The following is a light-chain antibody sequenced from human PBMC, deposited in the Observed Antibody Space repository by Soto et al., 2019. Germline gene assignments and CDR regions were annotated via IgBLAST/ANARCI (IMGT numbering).Light chain of an antibody. CDR1: QDIGND. CDR3: LQDHTYPWT. J-gene: IGKJ1*01. Sequence: IQMTQSPSSLSVSVTDRVTITCRASQDIGNDLGWYQQRPGEAPGLRLYGASTLRSGVPLRFSGSGSGTHFALTINNLQPEDSATYFCLQDHTYPWTFGQGTEV. V-gene: IGKV1-6*02. CDR2: GAS.